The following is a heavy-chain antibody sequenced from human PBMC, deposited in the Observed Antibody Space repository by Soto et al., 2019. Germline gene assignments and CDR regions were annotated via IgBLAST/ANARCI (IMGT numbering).Heavy chain of an antibody. CDR2: IYYSGST. CDR3: AREYYYDSSRTGYFDL. Sequence: QVQLQESGPGLVKPSQTLSLTCTVSGGSISSGGYYWSWIRQHPGKGQEWIGYIYYSGSTYYNPSLKSRVTISVDTSKNQFSLKLSSVTAADTAVYYCAREYYYDSSRTGYFDLWGRGTLVTVSS. V-gene: IGHV4-31*03. CDR1: GGSISSGGYY. D-gene: IGHD3-22*01. J-gene: IGHJ2*01.